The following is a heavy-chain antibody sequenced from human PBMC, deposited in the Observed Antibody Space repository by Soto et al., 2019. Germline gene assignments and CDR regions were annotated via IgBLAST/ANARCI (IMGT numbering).Heavy chain of an antibody. CDR3: ARDFRRSASYEHAFDI. Sequence: SETLSLTCDFSCYSISSDYYWGWIRQPPGKGLEWIGSVYQSGSTYSNPSLTSRVTISVDTSKNQFSLKLTSVTAADTAVYYCARDFRRSASYEHAFDIWGQGTMVTVSS. D-gene: IGHD1-26*01. V-gene: IGHV4-38-2*02. CDR2: VYQSGST. J-gene: IGHJ3*02. CDR1: CYSISSDYY.